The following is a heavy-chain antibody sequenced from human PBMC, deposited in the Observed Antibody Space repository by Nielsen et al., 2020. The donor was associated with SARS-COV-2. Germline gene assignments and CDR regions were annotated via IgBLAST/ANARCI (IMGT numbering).Heavy chain of an antibody. J-gene: IGHJ6*02. Sequence: GESLKISCKGSGYSFTSYWIGWVRQMPGKGLEWMGIIYPGDSDTRYSPSFQGQVTISADKSISTAYLQWSSLKASDTAMYYCARLYYGSGSYGLLAYYYGMDFWGQGTTVTVSS. CDR2: IYPGDSDT. D-gene: IGHD3-10*01. CDR3: ARLYYGSGSYGLLAYYYGMDF. V-gene: IGHV5-51*01. CDR1: GYSFTSYW.